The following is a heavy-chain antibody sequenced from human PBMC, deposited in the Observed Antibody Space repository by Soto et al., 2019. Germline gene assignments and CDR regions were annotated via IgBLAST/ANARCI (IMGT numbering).Heavy chain of an antibody. CDR2: IYWDDDK. CDR3: AHGSTLTTFLEPYAFDI. CDR1: GFSLSTSGVG. V-gene: IGHV2-5*02. D-gene: IGHD4-17*01. J-gene: IGHJ3*02. Sequence: QITLKESGPTLVNPTQTLTLTCTFSGFSLSTSGVGVGWIRQPPGKALEWLALIYWDDDKRYSPSLKSRLTITKDTSKNQVVLTMTNMDPVDTATYYCAHGSTLTTFLEPYAFDIWGQGTMVTVSS.